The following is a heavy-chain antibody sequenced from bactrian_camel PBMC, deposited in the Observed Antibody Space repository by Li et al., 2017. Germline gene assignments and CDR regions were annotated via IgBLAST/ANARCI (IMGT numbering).Heavy chain of an antibody. D-gene: IGHD2*01. Sequence: HVQLVESGGGSVQAGETLRLSCTASGFPLRESDMGWYRMPPGNECELVSVISTDGTTYYSDSVKGRFTFAQDNAENANAVSLEMNSLKPEDTATYFCNVGLCGTWPPGQDNYWGHGTQVTVS. CDR2: ISTDGTT. CDR1: GFPLRESD. CDR3: NVGLCGTWPPGQDNY. J-gene: IGHJ4*01. V-gene: IGHV3S55*01.